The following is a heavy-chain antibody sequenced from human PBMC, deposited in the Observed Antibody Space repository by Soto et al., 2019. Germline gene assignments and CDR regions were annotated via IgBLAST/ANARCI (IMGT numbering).Heavy chain of an antibody. J-gene: IGHJ5*02. D-gene: IGHD3-22*01. CDR1: GGTFSSYA. V-gene: IGHV1-69*01. Sequence: QVQLVQSGAEVKKPGSSVKVSCKASGGTFSSYAISWVRQAPGQGLEWMGGIIPIFGTANYAQKFQGRVTITADESTSTAYMELSSLRSEDTAGYYCARDSPGYYDSSGYYNSNWFAPWGQGTLVTVSS. CDR2: IIPIFGTA. CDR3: ARDSPGYYDSSGYYNSNWFAP.